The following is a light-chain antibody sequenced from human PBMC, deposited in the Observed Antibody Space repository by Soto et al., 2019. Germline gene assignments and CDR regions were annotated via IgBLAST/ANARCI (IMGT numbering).Light chain of an antibody. CDR2: GPS. CDR1: QSVSNSY. J-gene: IGKJ5*01. CDR3: QQYGSSPPIT. V-gene: IGKV3-20*01. Sequence: EIVLTQSPGTLSLSPGERATLSCRASQSVSNSYLAWYQQKHGQAPRLLIYGPSSRATGIPDNFIGSGSGTDFTLTITRLEPEDFAVYYCQQYGSSPPITFGQGTRLEIK.